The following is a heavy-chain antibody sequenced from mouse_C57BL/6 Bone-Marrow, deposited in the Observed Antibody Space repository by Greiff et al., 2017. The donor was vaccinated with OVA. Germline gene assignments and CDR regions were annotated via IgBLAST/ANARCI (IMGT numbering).Heavy chain of an antibody. CDR3: TRGPTIVTPYYFDY. CDR2: IYPGNSDT. V-gene: IGHV1-5*01. D-gene: IGHD2-5*01. J-gene: IGHJ2*01. CDR1: GYTFTSYW. Sequence: VQLQQSGTVLARPGASLKMSCKTSGYTFTSYWMHWVKQRPGQGLEWIGAIYPGNSDTSYNQKFKGKAKLTAVTSASTAYMELSSLTNEDSAVYYCTRGPTIVTPYYFDYWGQGTTLTVSS.